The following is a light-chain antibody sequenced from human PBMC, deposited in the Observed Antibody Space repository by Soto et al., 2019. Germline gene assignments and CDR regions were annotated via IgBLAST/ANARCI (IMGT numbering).Light chain of an antibody. Sequence: EIVLTQSPATLSLSPGERATLSCRASQSVSSYLAWYQQKSGQAPRLLIYDASNRATGIPARFSGSGSGTEFTLTISSLRSEDSAIYYCQQYFEWPPITFGQGTRLEIK. V-gene: IGKV3-11*01. CDR2: DAS. J-gene: IGKJ5*01. CDR1: QSVSSY. CDR3: QQYFEWPPIT.